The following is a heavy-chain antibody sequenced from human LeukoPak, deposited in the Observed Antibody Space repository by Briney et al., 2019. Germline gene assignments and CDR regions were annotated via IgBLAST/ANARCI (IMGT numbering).Heavy chain of an antibody. Sequence: GGSLRLSCAVSGFTFSYHWMSWVRQAPGKGLEWVANIKQDGSEKYYVDSVKGRFTISRDNAKNSLYLQMNSLRDEDTAVYCCARSLVVGANYPYHWGQGTLVTVSS. D-gene: IGHD1-26*01. CDR1: GFTFSYHW. CDR3: ARSLVVGANYPYH. CDR2: IKQDGSEK. J-gene: IGHJ5*02. V-gene: IGHV3-7*01.